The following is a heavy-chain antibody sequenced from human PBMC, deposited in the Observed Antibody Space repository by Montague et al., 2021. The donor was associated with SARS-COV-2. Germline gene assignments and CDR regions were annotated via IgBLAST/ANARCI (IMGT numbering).Heavy chain of an antibody. CDR1: GDSITNNYY. CDR2: IYHSGTT. CDR3: ARRHIVASNGAFDS. Sequence: SETLSLTCAVSGDSITNNYYWGWIRQPPGKGLEWIGTIYHSGTTYYNPSLKSRVTISVDTSNNQFSPELTSVTAADTAVYYCARRHIVASNGAFDSWGQGTLVTVSS. J-gene: IGHJ4*02. V-gene: IGHV4-38-2*01. D-gene: IGHD2-21*01.